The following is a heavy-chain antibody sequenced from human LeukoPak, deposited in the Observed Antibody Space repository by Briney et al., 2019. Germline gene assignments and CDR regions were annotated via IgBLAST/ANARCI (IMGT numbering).Heavy chain of an antibody. D-gene: IGHD3-10*01. Sequence: ASVKVSCKASGGTFSSYAISWVRQAPGRGLEWMGRINPNSGGTNYAQKFQGRVTMTRDTSISTAYMELSRLRSDDTAVYYCARVSVYGSGSYYIDYWGQGTLVTVSS. V-gene: IGHV1-2*06. CDR3: ARVSVYGSGSYYIDY. CDR2: INPNSGGT. J-gene: IGHJ4*02. CDR1: GGTFSSYA.